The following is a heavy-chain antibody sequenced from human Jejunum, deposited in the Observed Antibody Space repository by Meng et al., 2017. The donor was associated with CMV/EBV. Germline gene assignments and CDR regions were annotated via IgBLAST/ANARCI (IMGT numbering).Heavy chain of an antibody. CDR3: TKTLSPYDFWSGADY. Sequence: GFTFDEYAMHWVRQAPGKGLEWVSGISWNGDNMDYVDSVRGRFTISRDNAKNSLYLQMNSLKAEDTAFYYCTKTLSPYDFWSGADYWGQGTLVTVSS. CDR2: ISWNGDNM. CDR1: GFTFDEYA. D-gene: IGHD3-3*01. V-gene: IGHV3-9*01. J-gene: IGHJ4*02.